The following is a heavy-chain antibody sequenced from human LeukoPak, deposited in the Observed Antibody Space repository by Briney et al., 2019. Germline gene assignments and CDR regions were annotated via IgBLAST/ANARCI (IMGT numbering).Heavy chain of an antibody. CDR2: IYYSGST. CDR1: GGSISSSSYY. Sequence: PSETLSLTCTVSGGSISSSSYYWGWLRQPPGKGLEWIGSIYYSGSTYYNPSLKSRVTISVDTSKNQFSLKLSSVTAADTAVYYCARGMRDGYNSFDYWGQGTLVTVSS. V-gene: IGHV4-39*07. D-gene: IGHD5-24*01. CDR3: ARGMRDGYNSFDY. J-gene: IGHJ4*02.